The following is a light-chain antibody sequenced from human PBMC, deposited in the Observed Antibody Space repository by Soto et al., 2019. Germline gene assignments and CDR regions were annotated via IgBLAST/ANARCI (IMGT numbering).Light chain of an antibody. J-gene: IGLJ1*01. CDR3: CSCAGSFYV. CDR2: EVS. Sequence: QSALTQPRSVSGSPGQSVAISCTGTSRDVDAYDFVSWYQHHPGKAPKLIISEVSKRPSGVSHRFSGSKSGNTASLTISGLPAEDEADYFCCSCAGSFYVFGPGTKVTVL. CDR1: SRDVDAYDF. V-gene: IGLV2-11*01.